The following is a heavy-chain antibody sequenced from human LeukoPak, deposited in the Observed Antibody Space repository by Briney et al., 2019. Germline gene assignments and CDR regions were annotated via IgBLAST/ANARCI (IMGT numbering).Heavy chain of an antibody. J-gene: IGHJ4*02. CDR1: GFTFSSYW. CDR3: VREYYGDYGPDY. Sequence: PGGSLRLSCAASGFTFSSYWMHWVRQAPGKGLVWVSRINSDGSSTSYADSVKGRFTISRDNAKNTLNLQMNSLRAEDTAVYYCVREYYGDYGPDYWGQGTLVTVSS. CDR2: INSDGSST. D-gene: IGHD4-17*01. V-gene: IGHV3-74*01.